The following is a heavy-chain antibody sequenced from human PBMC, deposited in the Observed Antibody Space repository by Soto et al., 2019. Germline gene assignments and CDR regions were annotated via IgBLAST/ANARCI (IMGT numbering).Heavy chain of an antibody. D-gene: IGHD3-3*01. CDR1: GGAFSSYA. CDR2: IIPIFGTA. CDR3: ARDRGGSYDFWSGYYGYYYGMDV. V-gene: IGHV1-69*13. J-gene: IGHJ6*02. Sequence: SEKVSCKASGGAFSSYAISWVRQAPGQGLEWMGGIIPIFGTANYAQKFQGRVTITADESTSTAYMELSSLRSEDTAVYYCARDRGGSYDFWSGYYGYYYGMDVWGQGTTVTVS.